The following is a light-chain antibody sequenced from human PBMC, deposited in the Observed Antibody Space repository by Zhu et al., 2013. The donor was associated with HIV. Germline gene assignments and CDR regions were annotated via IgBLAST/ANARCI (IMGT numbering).Light chain of an antibody. Sequence: DVVMTQSPDSLALSLGERATFDCKSSQSLLYRSSNKTYLAWYQQKPGQPPRLLISWASTRESGVPDRFSGSGSATDFSLTITSLQPEDVAIYYCHQYFNAPWSFGQGTKLELK. J-gene: IGKJ2*03. CDR2: WAS. CDR3: HQYFNAPWS. V-gene: IGKV4-1*01. CDR1: QSLLYRSSNKTY.